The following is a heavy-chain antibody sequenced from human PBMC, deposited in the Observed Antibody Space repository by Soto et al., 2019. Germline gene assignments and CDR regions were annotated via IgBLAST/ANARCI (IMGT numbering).Heavy chain of an antibody. CDR3: GTMPIVVEPAPMDV. D-gene: IGHD2-2*01. Sequence: SETLSLTCTVSGGSISRGDYYWSWFRQPPGKGLEWIGYIYYSGTPSYNASLKSRISISADTSNNQFSLKLHSLTAADTAVYFCGTMPIVVEPAPMDVWGPGTSV. J-gene: IGHJ6*02. CDR1: GGSISRGDYY. CDR2: IYYSGTP. V-gene: IGHV4-30-4*01.